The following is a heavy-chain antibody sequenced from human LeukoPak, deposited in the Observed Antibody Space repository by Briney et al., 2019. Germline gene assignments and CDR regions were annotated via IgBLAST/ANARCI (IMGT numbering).Heavy chain of an antibody. CDR2: IYWNDDK. D-gene: IGHD6-6*01. CDR1: GFSLSTSGVG. V-gene: IGHV2-5*01. J-gene: IGHJ5*02. CDR3: AHRPGGSSLVPNWFDP. Sequence: SGPTLVKPTQTLTLTCTFSGFSLSTSGVGVGWIRQPPGKALEWLAVIYWNDDKHYSPSLKSRLTITKDTSKNQVVLTMTNMDPVDTATYYCAHRPGGSSLVPNWFDPWGQGTLVTVSS.